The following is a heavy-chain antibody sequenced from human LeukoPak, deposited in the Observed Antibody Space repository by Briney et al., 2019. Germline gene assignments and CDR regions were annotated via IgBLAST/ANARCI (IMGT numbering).Heavy chain of an antibody. J-gene: IGHJ6*02. CDR2: INPNSGGT. D-gene: IGHD2-2*01. V-gene: IGHV1-2*02. CDR3: ARGHCSSTSCYLPSYGMDV. Sequence: ASVKVSSKASRYTFTGYYMHCVRHAPGQGVEWMGWINPNSGGTNYAQKFQGRVTMTRDTSISTAYMELSRLRSDDTAVYYCARGHCSSTSCYLPSYGMDVWGQGTTVTVSS. CDR1: RYTFTGYY.